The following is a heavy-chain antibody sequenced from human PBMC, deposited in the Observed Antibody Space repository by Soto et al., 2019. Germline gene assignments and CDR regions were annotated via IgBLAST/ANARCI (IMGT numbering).Heavy chain of an antibody. CDR2: INPSGGRP. Sequence: QVQLVQSGAEVKKPGASVKVSCKASGYTFSNFYIHWVRQAPGQGLEWMGIINPSGGRPSDAQKFQGRVTMTRDTSTSTVYMELSSLRSEDTAVHYCARADYYGSSGYHLDYWGQGTLVTVSS. V-gene: IGHV1-46*01. D-gene: IGHD3-22*01. CDR3: ARADYYGSSGYHLDY. CDR1: GYTFSNFY. J-gene: IGHJ4*02.